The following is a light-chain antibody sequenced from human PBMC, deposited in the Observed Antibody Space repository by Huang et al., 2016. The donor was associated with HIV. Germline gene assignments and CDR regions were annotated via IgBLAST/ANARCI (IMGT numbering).Light chain of an antibody. CDR1: QSVLYSPNNKNY. CDR2: WAS. J-gene: IGKJ2*01. V-gene: IGKV4-1*01. Sequence: DIVMTQSPDSLAVSLGERATINCKSSQSVLYSPNNKNYLAWYQQKPGQPPKLLMYWASTRESGVPDRFSGSGSGTDFTLTISSLQAEDVAVYYCQQYYSPPYTFGQGTKLEIK. CDR3: QQYYSPPYT.